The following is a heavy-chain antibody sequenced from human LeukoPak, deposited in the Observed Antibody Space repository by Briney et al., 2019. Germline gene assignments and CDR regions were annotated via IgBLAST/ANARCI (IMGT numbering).Heavy chain of an antibody. Sequence: SETLSLTCTVSGGSVSSGSYHWSWIRQPPGKGLEWIGYIYYSRSTNYNPSLKSRVTISVDTSKNQFSLKLSSVTAADTAVYYCASEKNIVVVGSYGMDVWGKGTTVTVSS. CDR2: IYYSRST. CDR3: ASEKNIVVVGSYGMDV. CDR1: GGSVSSGSYH. V-gene: IGHV4-61*01. D-gene: IGHD2-15*01. J-gene: IGHJ6*04.